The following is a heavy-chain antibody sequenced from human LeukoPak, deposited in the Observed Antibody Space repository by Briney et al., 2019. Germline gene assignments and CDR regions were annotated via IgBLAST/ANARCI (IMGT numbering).Heavy chain of an antibody. D-gene: IGHD5-12*01. V-gene: IGHV1-46*01. CDR2: INPSGGST. J-gene: IGHJ4*02. CDR3: ARDRFAAVATWVCDF. CDR1: GYTFTNYY. Sequence: ASVKVSCKASGYTFTNYYMHWVRQAPGQGLEWMGMINPSGGSTTYAQTFQGRVTMTRDTSTSTVYMELSSLGSEDTAVYYCARDRFAAVATWVCDFWGQGTLVSVSS.